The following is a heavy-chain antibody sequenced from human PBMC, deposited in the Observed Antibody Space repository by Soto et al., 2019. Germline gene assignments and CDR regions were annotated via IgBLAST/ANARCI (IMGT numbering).Heavy chain of an antibody. CDR3: ARQEFGYSYGYFDY. CDR2: IYYSGST. Sequence: SETLSLTCTVSGGSISSSSYYWGWIRQPPGKGLEWIGSIYYSGSTYYNPSLKSRVTISVDTSKNQFSLKLSSVTAADTAVYYCARQEFGYSYGYFDYWGQGTLVTVSS. CDR1: GGSISSSSYY. D-gene: IGHD5-18*01. V-gene: IGHV4-39*01. J-gene: IGHJ4*02.